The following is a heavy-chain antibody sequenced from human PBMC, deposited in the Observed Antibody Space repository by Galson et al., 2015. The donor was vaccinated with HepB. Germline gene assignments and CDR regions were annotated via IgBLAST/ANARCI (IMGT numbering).Heavy chain of an antibody. CDR3: ARARYSSSPPDY. J-gene: IGHJ4*02. CDR1: GYRLTTYG. V-gene: IGHV1-18*01. Sequence: SVKVSCKASGYRLTTYGLNWVRHVPGQGLEWMGWISPYNGDTKYAQKIQGRVTMTTDTSTSTAFMELRNLKSDDTAVYYCARARYSSSPPDYWGQGTLVTVSS. D-gene: IGHD6-6*01. CDR2: ISPYNGDT.